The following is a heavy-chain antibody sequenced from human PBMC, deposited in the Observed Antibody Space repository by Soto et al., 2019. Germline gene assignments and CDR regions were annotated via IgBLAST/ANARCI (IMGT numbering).Heavy chain of an antibody. CDR3: ARHLSRDGYNYTYYYYGMDV. V-gene: IGHV5-51*01. J-gene: IGHJ6*02. CDR1: GYSFTSYW. D-gene: IGHD5-12*01. CDR2: IYPGDSDT. Sequence: HGESLKISCKGSGYSFTSYWIGWVRQMPGKGLEWMGIIYPGDSDTRYSPSFQGQVTISADKSISTAYLQWSSLKASGTAMYYCARHLSRDGYNYTYYYYGMDVWGQGTTVTVSS.